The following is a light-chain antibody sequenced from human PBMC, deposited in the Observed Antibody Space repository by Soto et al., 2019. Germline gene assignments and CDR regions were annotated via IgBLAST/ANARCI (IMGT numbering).Light chain of an antibody. CDR1: PHVHSTS. J-gene: IGKJ1*01. V-gene: IGKV3-20*01. Sequence: PGERATLSCRASPHVHSTSLTWYQQKPGHAPRLLIYGASGRATGIPDRFSGSGSGTDFTLTISRLEPEDFAVYFCQYYDSFRTFGQGTKVDIK. CDR3: QYYDSFRT. CDR2: GAS.